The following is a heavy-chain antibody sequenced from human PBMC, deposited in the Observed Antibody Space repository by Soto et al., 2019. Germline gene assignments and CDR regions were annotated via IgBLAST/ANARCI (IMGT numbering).Heavy chain of an antibody. CDR1: GFTFRNYA. CDR2: VSSDGGEK. Sequence: QVHLVESGGGVVQPGTSLKLSCSASGFTFRNYAMTWVRQAPGKGLEWVAFVSSDGGEKPYADSVKGRVTISRDNSKNAVDLQMNSLRVEETALYFSARVLGLGSGTYRERFDAWGQGTLVTVSS. D-gene: IGHD3-10*01. CDR3: ARVLGLGSGTYRERFDA. J-gene: IGHJ4*02. V-gene: IGHV3-30*14.